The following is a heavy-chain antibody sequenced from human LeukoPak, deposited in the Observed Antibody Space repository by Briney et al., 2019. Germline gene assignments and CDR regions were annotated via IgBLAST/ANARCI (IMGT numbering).Heavy chain of an antibody. CDR1: GGSISRSSYY. J-gene: IGHJ4*02. CDR3: ARGRWLQFSFDS. V-gene: IGHV4-39*07. CDR2: IYYSGST. Sequence: SETLSLTCTVSGGSISRSSYYWGWIRQPPGKGLEWIGSIYYSGSTYYNPSLKSRVTISVDTSKNQFSLKLSSVTAADTDVYYCARGRWLQFSFDSWGQGTLVTVSS. D-gene: IGHD5-24*01.